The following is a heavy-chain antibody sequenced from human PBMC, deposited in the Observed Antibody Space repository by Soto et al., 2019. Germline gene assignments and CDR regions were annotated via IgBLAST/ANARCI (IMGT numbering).Heavy chain of an antibody. CDR3: ARDPVDLFGYMDV. Sequence: QEELVQSGAEVKKPGSSVNVSCKASGGTFASYSITWVRQAPGQRLEWMGEIIPLLETVNYAQKFQGRVTITGDRSTSTVYMALSRLRSDDTAVYYCARDPVDLFGYMDVWGHGTTVTVS. V-gene: IGHV1-69*06. CDR2: IIPLLETV. J-gene: IGHJ6*02. CDR1: GGTFASYS. D-gene: IGHD6-25*01.